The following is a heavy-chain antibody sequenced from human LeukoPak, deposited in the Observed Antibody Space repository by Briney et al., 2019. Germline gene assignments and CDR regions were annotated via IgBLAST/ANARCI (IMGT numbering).Heavy chain of an antibody. CDR2: IYTSGST. V-gene: IGHV4-4*07. CDR3: ASGQMTTVTRGYYYYMAV. Sequence: SETLSLTCTVSGGSISSNYRSWIRQPAGKGLEWIGRIYTSGSTNYNPSLKSRVTMSVDTSKNLLSLKLSSVTAADTAVYYCASGQMTTVTRGYYYYMAVWGKGTTVTVSS. J-gene: IGHJ6*03. D-gene: IGHD4-17*01. CDR1: GGSISSNY.